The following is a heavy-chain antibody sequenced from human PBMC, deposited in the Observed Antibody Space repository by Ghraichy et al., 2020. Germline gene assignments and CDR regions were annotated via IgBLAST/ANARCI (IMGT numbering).Heavy chain of an antibody. CDR2: ISSSSSYR. D-gene: IGHD1-14*01. CDR1: GFTFSSYN. J-gene: IGHJ4*02. CDR3: ARGPMNHYGLRF. Sequence: GGSLRLSCAASGFTFSSYNMNWVRQAPGKGLEWVSSISSSSSYRYYADSLKDRFTISRDNAKNSLYLQMNSLRAEDTAVYYCARGPMNHYGLRFWGQGTLVTVSS. V-gene: IGHV3-21*01.